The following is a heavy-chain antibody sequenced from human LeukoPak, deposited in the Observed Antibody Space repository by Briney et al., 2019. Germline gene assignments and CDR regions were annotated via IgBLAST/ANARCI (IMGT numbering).Heavy chain of an antibody. J-gene: IGHJ4*02. CDR2: INHSGST. D-gene: IGHD1-26*01. CDR3: ARHYSGSYPFDY. V-gene: IGHV4-38-2*02. CDR1: GYSISSAYY. Sequence: KPSETLSLTCSVSGYSISSAYYWGWIRQPPGKGLEWIGEINHSGSTNYNPSLKSRVTISVDTSKNQFSLKLSSVTAADTAVYYCARHYSGSYPFDYWGQGTLVTVSS.